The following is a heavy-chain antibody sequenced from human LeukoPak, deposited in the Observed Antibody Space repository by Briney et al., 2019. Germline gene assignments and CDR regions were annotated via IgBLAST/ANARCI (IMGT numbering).Heavy chain of an antibody. CDR3: AKPRGGDSWAFDI. J-gene: IGHJ3*02. CDR1: GFTFSTYG. D-gene: IGHD2-21*02. V-gene: IGHV3-30*18. CDR2: TSYDGSNR. Sequence: GRSLRLSCEASGFTFSTYGMHWVRQAPGKGLEWVAGTSYDGSNRVYTDPVKGRFTISRDNSKSTLYLQMNSLRPEDTAVYYCAKPRGGDSWAFDIWGQGTKVTVSS.